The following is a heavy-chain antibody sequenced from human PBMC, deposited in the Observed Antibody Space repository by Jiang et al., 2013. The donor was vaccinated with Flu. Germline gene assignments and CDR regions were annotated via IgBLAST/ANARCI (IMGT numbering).Heavy chain of an antibody. CDR3: ARASKFGVVVPAAPYFDY. J-gene: IGHJ4*02. CDR2: INPSGGST. Sequence: GAEVKKPGASVKVSCKASGYTFTSYYMHWVRQAPGQGLEWMGIINPSGGSTSYAQKFQGRVTMTRDTSTSTVYMELSSLRSEDTAVYYCARASKFGVVVPAAPYFDYWGQGTLVTVSS. D-gene: IGHD2-2*01. CDR1: GYTFTSYY. V-gene: IGHV1-46*03.